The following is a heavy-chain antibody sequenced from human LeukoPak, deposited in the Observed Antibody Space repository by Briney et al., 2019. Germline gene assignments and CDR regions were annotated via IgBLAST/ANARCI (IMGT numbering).Heavy chain of an antibody. CDR3: ASGTGPDAFDI. J-gene: IGHJ3*02. CDR2: IYYSGST. CDR1: GGSISSGDYY. V-gene: IGHV4-30-4*01. Sequence: SETLSLTCTVSGGSISSGDYYWSWIRQPPGKGLEWIGYIYYSGSTCYNPSLKSRVTISVDTSKNQFSLKLSSVTAADTAVYYCASGTGPDAFDIWGQGTMVTVSS. D-gene: IGHD1-14*01.